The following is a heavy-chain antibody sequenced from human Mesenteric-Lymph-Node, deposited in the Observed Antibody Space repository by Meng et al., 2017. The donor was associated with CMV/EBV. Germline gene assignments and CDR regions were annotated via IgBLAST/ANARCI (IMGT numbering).Heavy chain of an antibody. Sequence: GESLKISCEVSRPSFSDHGMHWVRQAPGRGLEWVAFIDNNGSDEYYGDSVKGRFTIFRDNSKNTLFLQMNSLRVDDTAIYFCAKDRREYASGWTNWGQGTLVTVSS. CDR1: RPSFSDHG. CDR3: AKDRREYASGWTN. D-gene: IGHD6-19*01. V-gene: IGHV3-30*02. CDR2: IDNNGSDE. J-gene: IGHJ4*02.